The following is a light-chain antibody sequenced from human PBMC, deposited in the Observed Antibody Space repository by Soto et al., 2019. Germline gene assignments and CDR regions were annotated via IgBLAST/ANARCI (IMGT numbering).Light chain of an antibody. J-gene: IGKJ4*01. CDR2: ATS. CDR1: QGISSY. V-gene: IGKV1-9*01. Sequence: DIQLTQSPSFLSASVGDRVTITCRASQGISSYLAWYQQKPGKAPKLLIYATSTLQSGVPSRFSGSGSGTEFTLTISSLQPDDFATYYCQQHNSYPRTFGGGTKVEIK. CDR3: QQHNSYPRT.